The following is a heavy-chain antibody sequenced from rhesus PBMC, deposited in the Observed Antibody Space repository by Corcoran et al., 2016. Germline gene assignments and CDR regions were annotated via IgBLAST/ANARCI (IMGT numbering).Heavy chain of an antibody. CDR3: ARAVAAAGIDY. CDR1: GGSISSSY. V-gene: IGHV4-169*01. J-gene: IGHJ4*01. CDR2: IYGSGRRT. Sequence: QLQLQESGPGLVKPSETLSVTCAVSGGSISSSYWSWIRQAPGKGLEGIGCIYGSGRRTNYNPSRKGRVTLTVDTSKDRLSLKLSSVTTADTAVYYCARAVAAAGIDYWGQGVLVTVSS. D-gene: IGHD6-25*01.